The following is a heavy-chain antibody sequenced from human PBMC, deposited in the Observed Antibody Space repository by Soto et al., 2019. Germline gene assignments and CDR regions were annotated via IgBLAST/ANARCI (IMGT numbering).Heavy chain of an antibody. CDR2: ISGSGSTI. J-gene: IGHJ6*03. D-gene: IGHD2-15*01. V-gene: IGHV3-11*01. Sequence: GALRLSCAASGFTFSEYYMSWIRQAPGKGLEWVSYISGSGSTIYYADSVKGRFTISRDNAKNSLHLQMNSLRAEDTAVYYCASGVAAFHFYYYYMDVWGKGTTVTVSS. CDR3: ASGVAAFHFYYYYMDV. CDR1: GFTFSEYY.